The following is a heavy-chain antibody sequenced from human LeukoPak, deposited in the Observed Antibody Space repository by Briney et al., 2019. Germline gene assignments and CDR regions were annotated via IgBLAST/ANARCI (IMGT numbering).Heavy chain of an antibody. CDR3: ARDQAVAGTDFDY. Sequence: PGVSLRLSCAASGFTFSSYWMHWVRQAPGKGLLWVSRINTDGSSTSYADSVKGRFTISRDNSKNSLYLQMNSLRAEDSAVYYCARDQAVAGTDFDYWGEGTLVSVSS. CDR2: INTDGSST. J-gene: IGHJ4*02. CDR1: GFTFSSYW. D-gene: IGHD6-19*01. V-gene: IGHV3-74*01.